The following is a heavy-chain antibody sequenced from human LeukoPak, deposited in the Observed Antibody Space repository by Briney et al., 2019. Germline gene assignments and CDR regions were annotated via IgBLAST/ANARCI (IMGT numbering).Heavy chain of an antibody. CDR2: ISSSSSYT. Sequence: PGGSLRLSCAASGFTFSDYYMSWIRQAPGKGLERVSYISSSSSYTNYADSVKGRFTISRDNAKNSLYLQMNSLRAEDTAVYYCARDTDLAYCGGDCYSGPFDYWGQGTLVTVSS. V-gene: IGHV3-11*05. J-gene: IGHJ4*02. CDR1: GFTFSDYY. CDR3: ARDTDLAYCGGDCYSGPFDY. D-gene: IGHD2-21*02.